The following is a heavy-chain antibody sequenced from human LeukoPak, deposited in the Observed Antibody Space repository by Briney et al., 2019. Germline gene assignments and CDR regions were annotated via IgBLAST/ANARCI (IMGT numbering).Heavy chain of an antibody. CDR3: ARDAMSRSADY. Sequence: GGSLRLSCAASGFTFSSYWMSWVRQAPGKGLEWVGNIKQDGSETYFVDSVKGRFTISRDNAKNSLYLQMNSLRAEDTAVYYCARDAMSRSADYWGQGTLVTVSS. CDR2: IKQDGSET. J-gene: IGHJ4*02. CDR1: GFTFSSYW. V-gene: IGHV3-7*01. D-gene: IGHD2-2*01.